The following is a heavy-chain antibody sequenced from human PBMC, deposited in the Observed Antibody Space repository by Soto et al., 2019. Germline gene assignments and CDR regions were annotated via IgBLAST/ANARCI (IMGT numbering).Heavy chain of an antibody. D-gene: IGHD3-3*01. V-gene: IGHV3-15*07. J-gene: IGHJ4*02. CDR3: TTSISGLVTGH. Sequence: EVQLVESGGGLVKPGGSLRLSCAASGFTFSNAWMNWVRQAPGKGLKWVGRIRSNADGGTADYAAPVKGRFTFSRDDSQNTLFLQMNSLKTEDTAVYFCTTSISGLVTGHWGQGTLVTVSS. CDR2: IRSNADGGTA. CDR1: GFTFSNAW.